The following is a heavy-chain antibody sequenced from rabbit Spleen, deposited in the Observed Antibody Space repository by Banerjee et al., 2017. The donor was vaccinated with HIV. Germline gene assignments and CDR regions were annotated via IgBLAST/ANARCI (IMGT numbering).Heavy chain of an antibody. J-gene: IGHJ6*01. CDR3: ARESSYSGYAGDCDAARCYGIDL. CDR2: IVNGDGST. D-gene: IGHD7-1*01. Sequence: EEYGGDLVKTGASLTLTCTASGVSFSSNHSMFWFRQAPGRGPEWMACIVNGDGSTYYASGVNGRFTISRSTSLNSVTLQTTSLTAADTATYFCARESSYSGYAGDCDAARCYGIDLWGPGTLVTVS. V-gene: IGHV1S47*01. CDR1: GVSFSSNHS.